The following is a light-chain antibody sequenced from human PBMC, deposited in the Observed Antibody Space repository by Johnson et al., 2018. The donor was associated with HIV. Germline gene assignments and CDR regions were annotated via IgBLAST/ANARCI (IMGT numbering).Light chain of an antibody. Sequence: QSVLTQPPSVSAAPGQKVTVSCSVSSSNIENNFVSWYQQLPGTAPKLLIYEDNKRPSGIPDRFSGSKSGTSATLGITGLQTGDEADYYCGTWDSSLSALYVFGTGTKVTVL. J-gene: IGLJ1*01. CDR1: SSNIENNF. CDR3: GTWDSSLSALYV. V-gene: IGLV1-51*02. CDR2: EDN.